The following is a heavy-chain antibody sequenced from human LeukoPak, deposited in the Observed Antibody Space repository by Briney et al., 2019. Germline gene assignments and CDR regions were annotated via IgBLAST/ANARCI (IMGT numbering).Heavy chain of an antibody. CDR3: ASRIGRIAVAGGDYYGMDV. CDR1: GYTLTELS. J-gene: IGHJ6*02. D-gene: IGHD6-19*01. V-gene: IGHV1-24*01. CDR2: FDPEDGET. Sequence: ASVKVSCKVSGYTLTELSMHWVRQAPGKGLEWMGGFDPEDGETIYAQKFQGRVTMTEDTSTDTAYMELSSPRSEDTAVYYCASRIGRIAVAGGDYYGMDVWGQGTTVTVSS.